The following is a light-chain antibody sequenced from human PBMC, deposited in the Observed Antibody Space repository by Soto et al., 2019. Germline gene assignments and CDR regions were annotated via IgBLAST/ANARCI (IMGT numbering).Light chain of an antibody. J-gene: IGKJ5*01. CDR1: QSISRY. Sequence: EIVLTQSPATLSLSPGDRATLSCRASQSISRYLAWYQQRPGRAPRLLIYDASNRATDIPARFSGSGSGTEFTLTISSLQSEDFAVYYCQQYNNWPPITFGQGTRLEIK. V-gene: IGKV3D-15*01. CDR2: DAS. CDR3: QQYNNWPPIT.